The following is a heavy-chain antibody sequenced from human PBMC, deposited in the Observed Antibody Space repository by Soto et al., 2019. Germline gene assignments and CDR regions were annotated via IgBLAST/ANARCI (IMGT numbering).Heavy chain of an antibody. CDR1: GFTFSDHH. D-gene: IGHD2-8*01. CDR2: ARNKVNSYTT. CDR3: ARLMGPSFDL. Sequence: GGSLRLSCAASGASGFTFSDHHMDWVRQAPGKGLEWVGRARNKVNSYTTAYAASVKGRFTISRDDSKNSLYLQMDSLKTEDTAVYFCARLMGPSFDLWGQGTLVTVSS. J-gene: IGHJ4*02. V-gene: IGHV3-72*01.